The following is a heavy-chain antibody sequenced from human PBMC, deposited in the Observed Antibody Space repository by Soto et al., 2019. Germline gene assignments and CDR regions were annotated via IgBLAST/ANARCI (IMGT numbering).Heavy chain of an antibody. CDR2: INPNSGGT. Sequence: ASVKVSCKASGYTFTGYYMHWVRQAPGQVLEWMGWINPNSGGTNYAQKFQGRVTMTRDTSISTAYIELSRLRSDDTAVYYCARVREHYYGMEVWGQGTTVTVSS. V-gene: IGHV1-2*02. J-gene: IGHJ6*02. CDR1: GYTFTGYY. D-gene: IGHD1-1*01. CDR3: ARVREHYYGMEV.